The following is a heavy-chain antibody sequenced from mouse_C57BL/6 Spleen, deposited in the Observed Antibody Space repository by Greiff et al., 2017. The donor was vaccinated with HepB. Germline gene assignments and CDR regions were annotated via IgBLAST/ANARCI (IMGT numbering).Heavy chain of an antibody. CDR3: ARDHYYGSSFYAMDY. J-gene: IGHJ4*01. V-gene: IGHV3-6*01. CDR2: ISYDGSN. Sequence: DVQLVESGPGLVKPSQSLSLTCSVTGYSITSGYYWNWIRQFPGNKLEWMGYISYDGSNKYNPSLKNRISITRETSKNQFFLKLNSVTTEDTATYYCARDHYYGSSFYAMDYWGQGTSVTVSS. CDR1: GYSITSGYY. D-gene: IGHD1-1*01.